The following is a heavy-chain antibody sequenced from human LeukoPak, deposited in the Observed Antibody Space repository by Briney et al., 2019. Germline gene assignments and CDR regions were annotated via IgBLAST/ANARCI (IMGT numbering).Heavy chain of an antibody. Sequence: GGSLRLSCAASGFTFSSYAMSWVRQAPGKGLEWVSAISGSGGSTYYADSVKGRFTISRDNSKNTLYLQMNSLRAEDTAVYYCADAGYCSGGTCRPPHFDYWGQGTLVTVSS. CDR3: ADAGYCSGGTCRPPHFDY. V-gene: IGHV3-23*01. J-gene: IGHJ4*02. CDR1: GFTFSSYA. D-gene: IGHD2-15*01. CDR2: ISGSGGST.